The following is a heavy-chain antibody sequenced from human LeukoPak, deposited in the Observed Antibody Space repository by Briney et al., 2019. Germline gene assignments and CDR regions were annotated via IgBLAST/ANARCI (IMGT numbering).Heavy chain of an antibody. Sequence: GASVRVSCKASGYTFTGYYMHWVRQAPGQGLEWMGWINPNSGGTNYAQKFQGRVTMTRDTSISTAYMELSRLRSDDTAVYYCAGTSGGTFSAFDIWGQGTMVTVSS. CDR2: INPNSGGT. J-gene: IGHJ3*02. D-gene: IGHD1-1*01. V-gene: IGHV1-2*02. CDR1: GYTFTGYY. CDR3: AGTSGGTFSAFDI.